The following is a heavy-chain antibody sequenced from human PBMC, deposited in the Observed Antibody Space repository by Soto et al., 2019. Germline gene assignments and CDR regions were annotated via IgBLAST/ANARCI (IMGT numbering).Heavy chain of an antibody. CDR1: GYTFTSYG. CDR3: ATEERRSIQGEGGMER. Sequence: ASVKVSCKASGYTFTSYGISWVRQAPGQGLEWMGWISAYNGNTNYAQKLQGRVTMTTDTSTSTAYMELRSLRSDDTAVYYCATEERRSIQGEGGMERWGEGTPVTVSS. J-gene: IGHJ6*01. CDR2: ISAYNGNT. D-gene: IGHD1-1*01. V-gene: IGHV1-18*01.